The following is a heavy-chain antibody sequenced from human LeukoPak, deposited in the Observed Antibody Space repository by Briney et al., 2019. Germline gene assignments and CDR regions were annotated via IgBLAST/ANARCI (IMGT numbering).Heavy chain of an antibody. CDR3: ARGMVAGSEY. J-gene: IGHJ4*02. V-gene: IGHV4-59*08. D-gene: IGHD6-19*01. CDR1: GGSISTYY. Sequence: SGTLSLTCTVSGGSISTYYWSWIRQPPGKGLEWVGYIYYSGATNYNPSLKSRVTISIDTSKNQFSLRLSSVTAADTAVYFCARGMVAGSEYWGQGTLVRVST. CDR2: IYYSGAT.